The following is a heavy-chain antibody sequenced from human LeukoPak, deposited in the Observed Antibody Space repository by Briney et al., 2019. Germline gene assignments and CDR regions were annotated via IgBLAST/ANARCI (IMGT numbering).Heavy chain of an antibody. CDR2: IKQDGSEK. J-gene: IGHJ4*02. Sequence: PGGSLRLSCAASGFTFSSYWMSWVRQAPGKGLEWVANIKQDGSEKYYVDSVKGRFTISRDNAKNSLYLQMNSLRAEDTAVYYVSRDRIAAAGTFDYWGQGTLVTVSS. D-gene: IGHD6-13*01. CDR3: SRDRIAAAGTFDY. CDR1: GFTFSSYW. V-gene: IGHV3-7*01.